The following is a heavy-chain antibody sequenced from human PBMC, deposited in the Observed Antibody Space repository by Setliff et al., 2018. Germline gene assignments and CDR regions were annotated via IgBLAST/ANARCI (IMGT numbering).Heavy chain of an antibody. V-gene: IGHV3-15*01. CDR3: TTGGPHSSGYPLDF. CDR2: SKSKTAGGAI. J-gene: IGHJ4*02. Sequence: PGGSLRLSCAASGFTFSSYAMHWVRQAPGKRLEWVGRSKSKTAGGAIDYAAPVKGRFTISGDDSKNTLYLQMNSLKTEDTAVYYCTTGGPHSSGYPLDFGGQGTLVTVSS. D-gene: IGHD3-22*01. CDR1: GFTFSSYA.